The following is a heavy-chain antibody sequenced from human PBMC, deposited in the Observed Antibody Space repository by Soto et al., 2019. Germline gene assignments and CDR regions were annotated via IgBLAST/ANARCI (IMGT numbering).Heavy chain of an antibody. D-gene: IGHD1-7*01. J-gene: IGHJ4*02. CDR3: AGPLELPHFDY. Sequence: QLQLQESGPGLVKPSETLSLTCTVSGGSISSSSYYWVWIRQPPGKGLEWIGSIYYSGSTYYNPPLKSRVTISVDTSKNQFSLKLSSVTAADTAVYYCAGPLELPHFDYWGQGTLVTVSS. CDR2: IYYSGST. V-gene: IGHV4-39*01. CDR1: GGSISSSSYY.